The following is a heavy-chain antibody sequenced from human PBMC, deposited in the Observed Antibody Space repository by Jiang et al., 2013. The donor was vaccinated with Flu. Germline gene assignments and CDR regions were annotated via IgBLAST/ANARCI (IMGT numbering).Heavy chain of an antibody. CDR2: TYYRSKWYN. CDR1: SNSAA. J-gene: IGHJ6*02. CDR3: ARDRGIAARPDLTYYYYGMDV. V-gene: IGHV6-1*01. D-gene: IGHD6-6*01. Sequence: SNSAAWNWIRQSPSRGLEWLGRTYYRSKWYNDYAVSVKSRITINPDTSKNQFSLQLNSVTPEDTAVYYCARDRGIAARPDLTYYYYGMDVWGQGTTVTVSS.